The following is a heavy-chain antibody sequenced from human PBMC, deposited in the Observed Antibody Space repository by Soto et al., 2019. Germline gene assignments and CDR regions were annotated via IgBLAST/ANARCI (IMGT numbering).Heavy chain of an antibody. D-gene: IGHD2-15*01. CDR3: ARVRYYSGGYYYSGTDV. CDR1: GGSISSGGYY. J-gene: IGHJ6*02. V-gene: IGHV4-31*03. CDR2: IYYSGST. Sequence: TLSLTCTVSGGSISSGGYYWSWISQHPGKGLEWIGYIYYSGSTYYNPSLKSRVTISVDTSKNQFSLQLKSVTPEDTAVYYCARVRYYSGGYYYSGTDVWGQGTAVTVSS.